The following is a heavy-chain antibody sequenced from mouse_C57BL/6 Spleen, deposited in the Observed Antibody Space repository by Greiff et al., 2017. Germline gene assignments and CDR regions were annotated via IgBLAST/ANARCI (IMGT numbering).Heavy chain of an antibody. V-gene: IGHV5-17*01. CDR1: GFTFSDYG. Sequence: DVKLVESGGGLVKPGGSLKLSCAASGFTFSDYGMHWVRQAPEKGLEWVAYISSGSSTIYYADTVKGRFTISRDNAKNTLFLQMTSLRSEDTAMYYCARSPHPIMDYWGQGTSVTVSS. CDR2: ISSGSSTI. J-gene: IGHJ4*01. CDR3: ARSPHPIMDY.